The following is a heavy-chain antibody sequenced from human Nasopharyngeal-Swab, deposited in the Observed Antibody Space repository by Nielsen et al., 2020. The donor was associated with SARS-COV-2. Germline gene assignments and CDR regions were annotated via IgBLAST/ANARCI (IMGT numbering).Heavy chain of an antibody. CDR3: AREIKAYCSSTSCHDYFDY. J-gene: IGHJ4*02. CDR2: IYYSGST. Sequence: SETLFLTCTVSGGSISSSSYYWGWIRQPPGKGLEWIGSIYYSGSTYYNPSLKSRVTISVDTSKNQFSLKLSSVTAADTAVYYCAREIKAYCSSTSCHDYFDYWGQGTLVTVSS. V-gene: IGHV4-39*07. D-gene: IGHD2-2*01. CDR1: GGSISSSSYY.